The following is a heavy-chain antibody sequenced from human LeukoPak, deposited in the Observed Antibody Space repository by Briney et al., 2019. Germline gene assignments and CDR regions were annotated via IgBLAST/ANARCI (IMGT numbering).Heavy chain of an antibody. CDR2: ISGSGGST. D-gene: IGHD6-13*01. V-gene: IGHV3-23*01. J-gene: IGHJ4*02. CDR3: AKSGYSSSWKYYFDY. CDR1: GFTFSDYY. Sequence: PGGSLRLSCAASGFTFSDYYMSWIRQAPGKGLEWVSAISGSGGSTYYADSVKGRFTISRDNSKNTLYLQMNSLRAEDTAVYYCAKSGYSSSWKYYFDYWGQGTLVTVSS.